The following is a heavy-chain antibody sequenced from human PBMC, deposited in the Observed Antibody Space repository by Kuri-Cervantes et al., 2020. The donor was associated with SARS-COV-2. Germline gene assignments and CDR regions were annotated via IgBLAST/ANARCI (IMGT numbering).Heavy chain of an antibody. D-gene: IGHD1-7*01. CDR3: AKVLGVELRLIDY. V-gene: IGHV3-11*04. CDR2: ISSSGSTI. CDR1: GFTFSDYY. Sequence: GESLKISCAASGFTFSDYYMSWIRQAPGKGLEWVSYISSSGSTIYYADSVKGRFTISRDNAKNTLYLQMNSLRAEDTAVYYCAKVLGVELRLIDYWGQGTLVTVSS. J-gene: IGHJ4*02.